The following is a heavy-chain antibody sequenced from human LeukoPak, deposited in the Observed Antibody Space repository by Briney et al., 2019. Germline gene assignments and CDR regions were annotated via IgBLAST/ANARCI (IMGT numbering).Heavy chain of an antibody. J-gene: IGHJ5*02. D-gene: IGHD1-26*01. CDR1: GFTFSSYS. CDR2: LSTSSSYI. Sequence: PGGSLRLSCAASGFTFSSYSINWVRQAPGKGLGWVSPLSTSSSYIYYADSVNGRSTISRDNAKNSLYLQMNTLRAEDTAVYYCAREGIVGATSWFDPWGQGTLVTVSS. V-gene: IGHV3-21*01. CDR3: AREGIVGATSWFDP.